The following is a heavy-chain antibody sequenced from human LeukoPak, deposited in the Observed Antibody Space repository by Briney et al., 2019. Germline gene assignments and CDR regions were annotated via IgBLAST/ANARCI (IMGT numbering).Heavy chain of an antibody. CDR2: ISWNSGSI. V-gene: IGHV3-9*01. Sequence: GGSLRLSCAASGFTFDDYAMHWVRQAPGKGLEWVSGISWNSGSIGYADSVKGRFTIPRDNAKNSLYLQMNSLRAEDTALYYCAKDIYSSSSWYSFDYWGQGTLVTVSS. CDR1: GFTFDDYA. D-gene: IGHD6-13*01. CDR3: AKDIYSSSSWYSFDY. J-gene: IGHJ4*02.